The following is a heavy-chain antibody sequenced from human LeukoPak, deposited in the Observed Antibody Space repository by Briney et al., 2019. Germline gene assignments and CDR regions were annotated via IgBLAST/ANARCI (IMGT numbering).Heavy chain of an antibody. CDR1: GVSISSYY. D-gene: IGHD4-17*01. V-gene: IGHV4-59*01. CDR3: ARDKYGDLDY. J-gene: IGHJ4*02. Sequence: SETLSLTCTVSGVSISSYYWSWIRQPPGKGLEWIGYIYYSGSTNYNPSLKSRVTISEDTSKNQVSLKLSSVTAADTAVYYCARDKYGDLDYWGQGTLVTVSS. CDR2: IYYSGST.